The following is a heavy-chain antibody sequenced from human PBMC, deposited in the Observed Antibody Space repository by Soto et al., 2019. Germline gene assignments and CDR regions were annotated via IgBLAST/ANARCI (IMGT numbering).Heavy chain of an antibody. CDR3: AKVAYYYDSSGYYYDAFDI. CDR2: ISRSGGST. Sequence: GGSLRLSCAASGFTFSSYAMSWVRQAPGKGLEWVSAISRSGGSTYYARSVKGRFTISRDKSKNTLYLQRNSLRAEDTAVYYCAKVAYYYDSSGYYYDAFDIWGQGTMVTVSS. V-gene: IGHV3-23*01. J-gene: IGHJ3*02. D-gene: IGHD3-22*01. CDR1: GFTFSSYA.